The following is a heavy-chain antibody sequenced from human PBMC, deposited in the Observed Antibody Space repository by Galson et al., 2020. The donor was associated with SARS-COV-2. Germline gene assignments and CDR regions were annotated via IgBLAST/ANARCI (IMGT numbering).Heavy chain of an antibody. CDR1: GGSISSSSYY. J-gene: IGHJ5*02. V-gene: IGHV4-39*07. CDR3: ARDSYDSSAFDP. Sequence: SETLSLTCTVSGGSISSSSYYWGWIRQPPGKGLEWIGSIYYSGSTYYNPSLKSRVTISVDTSKNQFSLKLSSVTAADTAVYYCARDSYDSSAFDPWGQGTLVTVSS. D-gene: IGHD3-22*01. CDR2: IYYSGST.